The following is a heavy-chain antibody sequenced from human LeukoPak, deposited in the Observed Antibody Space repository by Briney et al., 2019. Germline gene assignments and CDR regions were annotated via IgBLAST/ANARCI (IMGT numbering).Heavy chain of an antibody. Sequence: SETLSLTCNVSGDSISYYYWSWIRQPPGKGLEWIGYIYYSGSTDYNPSLKSRVTMSVDTSKNQFSLKLSSVTAADTAVYYCARDYDYDAFDIWGQGTMVTVSS. CDR1: GDSISYYY. CDR2: IYYSGST. CDR3: ARDYDYDAFDI. V-gene: IGHV4-59*12. J-gene: IGHJ3*02. D-gene: IGHD5-12*01.